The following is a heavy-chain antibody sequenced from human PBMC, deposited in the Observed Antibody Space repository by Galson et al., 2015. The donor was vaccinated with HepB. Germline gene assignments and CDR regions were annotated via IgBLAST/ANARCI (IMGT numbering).Heavy chain of an antibody. V-gene: IGHV4-59*01. D-gene: IGHD3-22*01. Sequence: ETLSLTCTVSGGSISSYYWSWIRQPPGKGLEWIGYIYYSGSTNYNPSLKSRVTISVDTSKNQFSLKLSSVTAADTAVYYCARGRGYDSSGYYQGLGWYFDLWGRGTLVTVSS. CDR3: ARGRGYDSSGYYQGLGWYFDL. J-gene: IGHJ2*01. CDR1: GGSISSYY. CDR2: IYYSGST.